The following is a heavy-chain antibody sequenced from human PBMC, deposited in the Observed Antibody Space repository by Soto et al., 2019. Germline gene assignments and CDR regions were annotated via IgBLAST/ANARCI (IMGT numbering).Heavy chain of an antibody. D-gene: IGHD5-18*01. CDR3: AKREGNTYGLFH. Sequence: EVQLVESGGGLIPPGGSLRLSCAASGFSFSSYWMHWVRQAPGKGLVWVSRIKSDGSSTDYADSVKGRFTISRDNAKNPLYLQMNSLRAEDTAVYFCAKREGNTYGLFHWGQGNLLTVSS. CDR2: IKSDGSST. CDR1: GFSFSSYW. J-gene: IGHJ4*02. V-gene: IGHV3-74*01.